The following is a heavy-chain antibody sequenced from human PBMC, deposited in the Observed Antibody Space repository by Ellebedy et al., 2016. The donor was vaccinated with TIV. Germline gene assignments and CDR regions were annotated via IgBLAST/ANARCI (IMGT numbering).Heavy chain of an antibody. V-gene: IGHV3-23*01. CDR2: ISNSGDTT. J-gene: IGHJ4*02. CDR1: GFAFDDDW. CDR3: AKLAGISSWYAEY. D-gene: IGHD6-13*01. Sequence: PGGSLRLSCAASGFAFDDDWMTWVRQTPGKGLEWVSVISNSGDTTYADYVKGRFTISRDNSKDTLFLQMNSLIAEDTGVYYCAKLAGISSWYAEYWGQGTLVTVSS.